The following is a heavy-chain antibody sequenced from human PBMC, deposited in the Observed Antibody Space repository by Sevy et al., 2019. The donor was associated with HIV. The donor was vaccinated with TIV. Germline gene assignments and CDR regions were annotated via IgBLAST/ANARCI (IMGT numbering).Heavy chain of an antibody. CDR3: AKDREWELLTYIDY. CDR1: GFTFSSYA. J-gene: IGHJ4*02. V-gene: IGHV3-23*01. D-gene: IGHD1-26*01. CDR2: ISGSGGST. Sequence: GGSLRLSCAASGFTFSSYAMSWVRQAPGKGLEWVSDISGSGGSTYYADSVKGRFTISRDNSKNTLYLQMNSLRAEDTAVYYCAKDREWELLTYIDYWGQGTLVTVSS.